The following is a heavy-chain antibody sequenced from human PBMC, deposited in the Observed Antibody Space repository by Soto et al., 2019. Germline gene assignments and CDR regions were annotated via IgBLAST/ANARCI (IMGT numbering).Heavy chain of an antibody. J-gene: IGHJ4*02. CDR2: INAGNGNT. V-gene: IGHV1-3*01. CDR1: GYTFTSYA. Sequence: ASVKVSCKASGYTFTSYAMHWVRQAPGQRLEWMGWINAGNGNTKYSQKLQGRVTITRDTSASTAYMELSSLRSEDTAVYYCARGADTTYYYDSSGYLLFDYWGQGTLVTVS. CDR3: ARGADTTYYYDSSGYLLFDY. D-gene: IGHD3-22*01.